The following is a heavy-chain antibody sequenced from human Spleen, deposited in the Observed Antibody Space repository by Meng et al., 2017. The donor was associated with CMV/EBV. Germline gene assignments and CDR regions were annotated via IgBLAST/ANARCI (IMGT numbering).Heavy chain of an antibody. CDR2: TYYSGST. D-gene: IGHD3-9*01. V-gene: IGHV4-30-4*02. CDR3: AREYYDILTDYYYFDY. Sequence: SETLSLTCTVSGGSISSGDYYWSWIRQPPGKGLEWLGYTYYSGSTFYNPSPKSRVTISVDTSKNQFSLKLSSVPAADTALYYCAREYYDILTDYYYFDYWGQGTLVTVSS. J-gene: IGHJ4*02. CDR1: GGSISSGDYY.